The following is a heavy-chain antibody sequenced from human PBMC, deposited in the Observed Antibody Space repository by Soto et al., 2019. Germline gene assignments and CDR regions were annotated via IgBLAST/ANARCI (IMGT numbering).Heavy chain of an antibody. V-gene: IGHV4-59*08. CDR1: GGSISSYY. D-gene: IGHD3-10*01. Sequence: QVQLQESGPGLVKPSETMSLSCTVSGGSISSYYWSWFRQSPGKRMEWIGYVHHSWGSSYNPSLQSRVALSLDTSKRQFSLTVTSVTATDTAVYYCARQGFGPLHGLVDVWGQGTTVTVSS. CDR2: VHHSWGS. J-gene: IGHJ6*02. CDR3: ARQGFGPLHGLVDV.